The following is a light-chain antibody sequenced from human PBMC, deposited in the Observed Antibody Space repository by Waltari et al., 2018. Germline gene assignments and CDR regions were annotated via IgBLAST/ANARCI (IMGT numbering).Light chain of an antibody. V-gene: IGLV2-23*03. CDR2: EGS. Sequence: QSDLTKPASVSGYHGQSITISCTGNNRYCGSYNIFSCYQQHPGKAPKLMIYEGSKRPSGVSNRFSGSKSGNTASLTISGLQAEDEADYYCCSYAGSSTFYVVFGGGTKLTVL. CDR3: CSYAGSSTFYVV. J-gene: IGLJ2*01. CDR1: NRYCGSYNI.